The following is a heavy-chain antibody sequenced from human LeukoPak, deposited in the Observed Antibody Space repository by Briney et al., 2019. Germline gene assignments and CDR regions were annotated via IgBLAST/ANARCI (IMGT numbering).Heavy chain of an antibody. CDR2: ISGSGGST. CDR3: AKSFGCSSTSCPNWFDP. D-gene: IGHD2-2*01. J-gene: IGHJ5*02. CDR1: GFTFSSYA. Sequence: GGSLRLSCAASGFTFSSYAMSWVRQAPGKGLEWVSAISGSGGSTYYADSVKGRFTISRDNSKNTLYLQMNSLRAEDTAVYYCAKSFGCSSTSCPNWFDPWGQGTLVTVSS. V-gene: IGHV3-23*01.